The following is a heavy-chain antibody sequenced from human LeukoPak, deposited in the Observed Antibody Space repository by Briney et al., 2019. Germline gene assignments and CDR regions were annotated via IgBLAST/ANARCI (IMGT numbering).Heavy chain of an antibody. CDR3: ARADSNNWDAKYYFDY. V-gene: IGHV1-2*06. J-gene: IGHJ4*02. CDR2: INPNSGGT. CDR1: GYTFTGYY. D-gene: IGHD1-26*01. Sequence: GASVKVSCKTSGYTFTGYYIHWVRQAPGQGLEWMGRINPNSGGTNYAQKFQGRVTMTRDTSITTAYMELSRLRPDDTAVYYCARADSNNWDAKYYFDYWGQGALVTVSS.